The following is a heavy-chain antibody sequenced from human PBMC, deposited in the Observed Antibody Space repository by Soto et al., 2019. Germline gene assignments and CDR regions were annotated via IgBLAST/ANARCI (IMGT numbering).Heavy chain of an antibody. CDR1: GFTFSSYP. Sequence: EVQLVESGGGLVKPGGSLRLSCAASGFTFSSYPMNWVRQAPGKGLEWVSSISSSSSYRYYADSVRGRFTISRDNTKTSLYLQLNSLRAEDTAVYYCARGSSGEQLVWYWGQGTLVPVSS. V-gene: IGHV3-21*01. J-gene: IGHJ4*02. CDR2: ISSSSSYR. D-gene: IGHD6-13*01. CDR3: ARGSSGEQLVWY.